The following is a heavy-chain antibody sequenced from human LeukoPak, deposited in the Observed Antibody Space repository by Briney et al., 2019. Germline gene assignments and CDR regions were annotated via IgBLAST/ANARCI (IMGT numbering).Heavy chain of an antibody. Sequence: PGGSLRLSCVASGFTFSTYWMSWVRQAPGKGLEWVANIKQDGSEKYYVDSVKGRFTISRDNAKNSLYLQMNSLRVEDTAVYYCAGLLYSSGWPPDPWGQGTLVTVSS. CDR3: AGLLYSSGWPPDP. D-gene: IGHD3-22*01. CDR1: GFTFSTYW. CDR2: IKQDGSEK. J-gene: IGHJ5*02. V-gene: IGHV3-7*01.